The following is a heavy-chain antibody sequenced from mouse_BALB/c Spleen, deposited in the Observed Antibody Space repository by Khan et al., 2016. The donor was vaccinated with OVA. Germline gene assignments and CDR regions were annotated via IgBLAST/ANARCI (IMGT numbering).Heavy chain of an antibody. D-gene: IGHD1-3*01. Sequence: EVELVESGPSLVKPSQTLSLTCSVTGYSITSGYWNWIRKFPGNKLEYMGYMFYSGHTYYNPSLKSRISITRHTSKNQYYLQLNSVTTEDTATYYCARSTYKYAFVYWGQGTLVSVSA. CDR2: MFYSGHT. J-gene: IGHJ3*01. CDR1: GYSITSGY. V-gene: IGHV3-8*02. CDR3: ARSTYKYAFVY.